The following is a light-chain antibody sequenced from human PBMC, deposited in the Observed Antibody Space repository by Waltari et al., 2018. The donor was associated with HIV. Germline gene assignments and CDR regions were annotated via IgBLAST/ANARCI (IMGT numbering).Light chain of an antibody. Sequence: SALTQPASASGSPGQSITISCTGPLSDVGASISVPWYQHHPGKAPKLVIFDVSERPTGISNRFSGSKSGNTASLTISGLQAEDEADFYCTSYINNGALVFGGGTKLTVL. J-gene: IGLJ2*01. CDR2: DVS. V-gene: IGLV2-14*03. CDR3: TSYINNGALV. CDR1: LSDVGASIS.